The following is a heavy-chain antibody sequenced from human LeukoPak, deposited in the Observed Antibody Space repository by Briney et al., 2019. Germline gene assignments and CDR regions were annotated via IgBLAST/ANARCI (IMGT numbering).Heavy chain of an antibody. CDR1: GYTLTELS. J-gene: IGHJ4*02. CDR3: ATIVSSGYAYFDY. V-gene: IGHV1-24*01. Sequence: ASVKVSCKVSGYTLTELSMHWVRQAPGKGLALMGGFDPEDGETIYAQKFQGRVTMTEDTSTDTAYMELSSLRSEDTAVYYCATIVSSGYAYFDYWGQGTLVTVSS. D-gene: IGHD3-22*01. CDR2: FDPEDGET.